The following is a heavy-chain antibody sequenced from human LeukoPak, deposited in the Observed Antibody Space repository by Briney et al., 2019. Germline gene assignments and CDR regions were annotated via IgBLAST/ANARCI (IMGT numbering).Heavy chain of an antibody. J-gene: IGHJ5*02. Sequence: SETLSLTCTVSGGSISSSSYYWGWIRQPPGKGLEWIGSIYYSGSTYYNPSLKSRVTISVDKSKNQFSLNLSSVTAADTAVYYCARLGYCSGGSCFNNWFDPWGQGTLVTVSS. CDR3: ARLGYCSGGSCFNNWFDP. D-gene: IGHD2-15*01. CDR1: GGSISSSSYY. CDR2: IYYSGST. V-gene: IGHV4-39*07.